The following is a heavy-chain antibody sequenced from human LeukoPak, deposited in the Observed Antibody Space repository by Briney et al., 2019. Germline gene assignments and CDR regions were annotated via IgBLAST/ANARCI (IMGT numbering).Heavy chain of an antibody. Sequence: SETLSLTCTVSGGSTSSYYWSWIRQPPGKGLEWIGYIYYSGSTNYNPSLKGRVTISVDTSKNQFSLKLSSVTAADTAVYYCARGRNYGDLCDAFDIWGQGTMVTVSS. J-gene: IGHJ3*02. CDR1: GGSTSSYY. D-gene: IGHD4-17*01. CDR3: ARGRNYGDLCDAFDI. V-gene: IGHV4-59*01. CDR2: IYYSGST.